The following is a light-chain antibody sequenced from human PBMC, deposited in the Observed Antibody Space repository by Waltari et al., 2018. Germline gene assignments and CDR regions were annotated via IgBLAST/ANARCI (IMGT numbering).Light chain of an antibody. Sequence: SYALTQPSSVSVSPGQTDSITFAGPRLGATYSYWYQQRPGQSPVLVIYQDKKRPSGIPERFSGYNSGDTATLTISGTQALDEADYYCQAWGGSSVVFGGGTKLTVL. CDR2: QDK. J-gene: IGLJ2*01. V-gene: IGLV3-1*01. CDR1: RLGATY. CDR3: QAWGGSSVV.